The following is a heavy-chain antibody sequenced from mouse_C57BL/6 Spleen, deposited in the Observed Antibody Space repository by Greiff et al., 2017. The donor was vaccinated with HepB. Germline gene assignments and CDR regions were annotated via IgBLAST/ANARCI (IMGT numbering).Heavy chain of an antibody. CDR2: ISNLAYSI. D-gene: IGHD1-1*01. CDR1: GFTFSDYG. V-gene: IGHV5-15*01. CDR3: ARHANYYGSSYGYFDV. Sequence: EVKLVESGGGLVQPGGSLKLSCAASGFTFSDYGMAWVRQAPRKGPEWVAFISNLAYSIYYADTVTGRFNISRENAKNTLYLEMSSLRSEDTAMYYCARHANYYGSSYGYFDVWGTGTTVTVSS. J-gene: IGHJ1*03.